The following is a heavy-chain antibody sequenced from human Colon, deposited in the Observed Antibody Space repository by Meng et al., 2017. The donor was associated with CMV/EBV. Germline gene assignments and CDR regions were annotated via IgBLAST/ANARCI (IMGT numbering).Heavy chain of an antibody. CDR1: GFTFSSYW. Sequence: GGSLRLSCAASGFTFSSYWMSWVRQAPGKGLEWVANIKQDGSEKYYVDSVKGRFTISRDNAKNSLYLQMNSLRAEDTAVYYCARVPIVSSESYYFYYYYGMDVWGQGTTVTVSS. J-gene: IGHJ6*02. CDR3: ARVPIVSSESYYFYYYYGMDV. V-gene: IGHV3-7*01. CDR2: IKQDGSEK. D-gene: IGHD1-26*01.